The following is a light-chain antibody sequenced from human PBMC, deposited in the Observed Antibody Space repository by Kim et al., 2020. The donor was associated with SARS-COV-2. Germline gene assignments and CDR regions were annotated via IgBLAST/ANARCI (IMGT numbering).Light chain of an antibody. Sequence: GKTVTISCTRSSGSIDDNSVQWYQQRPGGVPTTVIYEDDQSPSGVSDRFSGSIDNSSNSASLTISGLRTEDEADYYCQSYNRDNVLFGGGTQLTVL. CDR3: QSYNRDNVL. CDR1: SGSIDDNS. J-gene: IGLJ2*01. CDR2: EDD. V-gene: IGLV6-57*03.